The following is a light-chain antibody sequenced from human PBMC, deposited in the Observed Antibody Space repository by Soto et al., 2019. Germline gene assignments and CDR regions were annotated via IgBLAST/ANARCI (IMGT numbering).Light chain of an antibody. Sequence: EIVLTQSPATLSFSPGERATLCCRASQSVNNYLAWYQQKPGQAPRLLIYDASNRATGIPARFSGSGSGTDFTLTISSLEPEDFAVYYCQQRSIWPPLTFGGGTKVEIK. CDR1: QSVNNY. J-gene: IGKJ4*01. CDR3: QQRSIWPPLT. V-gene: IGKV3-11*01. CDR2: DAS.